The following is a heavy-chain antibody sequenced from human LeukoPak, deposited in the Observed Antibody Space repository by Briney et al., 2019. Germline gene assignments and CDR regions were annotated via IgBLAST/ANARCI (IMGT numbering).Heavy chain of an antibody. CDR1: GFSFSSFA. D-gene: IGHD4-17*01. CDR2: ITGGHYAT. CDR3: TKDPNGDYIGAFDP. J-gene: IGHJ6*02. Sequence: GGSLRLSCAASGFSFSSFAMTWVRQAPGKGLEWVSSITGGHYATYNTDSVKGRFTISRDNAKNTLYLQMNSLRADDTAIYYWTKDPNGDYIGAFDPWGQGTTVTVSS. V-gene: IGHV3-23*01.